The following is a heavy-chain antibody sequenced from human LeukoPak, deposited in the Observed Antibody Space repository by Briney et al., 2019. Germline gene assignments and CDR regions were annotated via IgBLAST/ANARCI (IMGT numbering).Heavy chain of an antibody. CDR3: ASPNPATSSYYYDSSGDFDY. V-gene: IGHV3-74*01. CDR2: INSDGSST. CDR1: GFTFSSYW. J-gene: IGHJ4*02. D-gene: IGHD3-22*01. Sequence: PGGSLRLSCAASGFTFSSYWMHWVRQAPGKGLVWVSRINSDGSSTSYADSVKGRFTISRDNAKNTLYLQLNRLRAEDTTVYYSASPNPATSSYYYDSSGDFDYWGQGTLVTVSS.